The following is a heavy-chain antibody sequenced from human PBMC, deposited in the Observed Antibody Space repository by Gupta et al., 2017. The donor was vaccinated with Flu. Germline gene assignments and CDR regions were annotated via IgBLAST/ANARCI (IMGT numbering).Heavy chain of an antibody. D-gene: IGHD5-18*01. Sequence: GQLLESGGGLVQPGGSLRLSCPAAAFTFCSSALHCARPAPGKGLEWVSAISGSGGSTYYADSVKGRFTISRDNSKNTLYLQMNSLRAEDTAVYYCAKVRGPVLEYSFFDYWGQGTLVTVSS. CDR1: AFTFCSSA. CDR2: ISGSGGST. V-gene: IGHV3-23*01. J-gene: IGHJ4*02. CDR3: AKVRGPVLEYSFFDY.